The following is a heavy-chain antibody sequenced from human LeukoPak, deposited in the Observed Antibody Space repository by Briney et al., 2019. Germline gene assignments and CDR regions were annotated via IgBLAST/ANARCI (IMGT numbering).Heavy chain of an antibody. J-gene: IGHJ6*02. CDR1: GFTFSSYS. CDR3: ARDHHPYYDILTGGYHGMDV. CDR2: ISSSSSTI. D-gene: IGHD3-9*01. V-gene: IGHV3-48*04. Sequence: GGSLRLSCAASGFTFSSYSMNWVRQAPGKGLEWVSYISSSSSTIYYADSVKGRFTISRDNAKNSLYLQMNSLRAEDTAVYYCARDHHPYYDILTGGYHGMDVWGQGTTVTVSS.